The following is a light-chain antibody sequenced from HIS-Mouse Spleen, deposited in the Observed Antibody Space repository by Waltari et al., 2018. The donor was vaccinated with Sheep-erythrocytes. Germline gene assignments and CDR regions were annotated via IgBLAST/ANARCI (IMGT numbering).Light chain of an antibody. J-gene: IGLJ3*02. V-gene: IGLV2-23*01. CDR2: ESR. Sequence: LTQPASVSGSPGQSITISCTGTSSDVGSYNLVSWYQQHPGKAPKLMLYESRKRTPGVSNRLSGSKSGNTASLTISGLQAEDEADYYCCSYAGSSTPWVFGGGTKLTVL. CDR1: SSDVGSYNL. CDR3: CSYAGSSTPWV.